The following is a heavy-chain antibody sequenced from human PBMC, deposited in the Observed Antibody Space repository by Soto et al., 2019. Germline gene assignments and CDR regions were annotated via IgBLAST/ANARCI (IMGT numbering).Heavy chain of an antibody. J-gene: IGHJ4*02. V-gene: IGHV3-74*01. CDR1: GFTFGSYW. CDR2: INGDGRIT. D-gene: IGHD3-10*01. CDR3: SRETLWFGESPKS. Sequence: EMHLVESGGGSVQPGGSPRISCGASGFTFGSYWMDWVRQVPGKGLVWVSRINGDGRITTYADSVKGRFTISRDNAGSTLYLQMNSLRVDDTAVYYCSRETLWFGESPKSGGQGTLVTVSS.